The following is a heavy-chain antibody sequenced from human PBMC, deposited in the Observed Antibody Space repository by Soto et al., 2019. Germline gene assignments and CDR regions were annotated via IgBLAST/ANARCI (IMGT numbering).Heavy chain of an antibody. Sequence: PGGSLRLSCAASGFTFSSYVMHWVRQALGKGLEWVAVIWYDGNNKYYADSVKGRFTISRDNSNNTLYVQMTSLRAEDTAVYYCARGLHSLFDYWGQGTLVTVSS. J-gene: IGHJ4*02. CDR1: GFTFSSYV. CDR2: IWYDGNNK. V-gene: IGHV3-33*01. CDR3: ARGLHSLFDY. D-gene: IGHD2-21*01.